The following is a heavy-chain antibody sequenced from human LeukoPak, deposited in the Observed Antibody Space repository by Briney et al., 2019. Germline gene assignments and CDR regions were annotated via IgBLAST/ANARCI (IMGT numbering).Heavy chain of an antibody. J-gene: IGHJ4*02. CDR2: IIPIFGIA. Sequence: ASVKVSCKASGGTFSSYAISWVRQAPGQGLEWMGRIIPIFGIANYAQKFQGRVTITADKSTSTAYMELSSLRSEDTAVYYCASNQDIVVVPAAEPTYYFDYWGQGTLVTVSS. CDR3: ASNQDIVVVPAAEPTYYFDY. CDR1: GGTFSSYA. D-gene: IGHD2-2*01. V-gene: IGHV1-69*04.